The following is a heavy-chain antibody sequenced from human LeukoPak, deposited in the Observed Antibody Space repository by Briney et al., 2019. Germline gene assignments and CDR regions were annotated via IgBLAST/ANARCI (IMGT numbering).Heavy chain of an antibody. CDR1: GGTFSSYA. V-gene: IGHV1-18*01. J-gene: IGHJ4*02. CDR3: ARVGYSYGFDY. CDR2: ISAYNGNT. D-gene: IGHD5-18*01. Sequence: ASVKVSCKASGGTFSSYAISWVRQAPGQGLEWMGWISAYNGNTNYAQKLQGRVTMTTDTSTSTAYMELRSLRSDDTAVYYCARVGYSYGFDYWGQGTLVTVSS.